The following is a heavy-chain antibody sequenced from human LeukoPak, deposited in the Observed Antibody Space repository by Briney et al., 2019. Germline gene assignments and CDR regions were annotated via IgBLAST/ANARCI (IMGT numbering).Heavy chain of an antibody. Sequence: PGGSLRLSCAASGFTFGSYGMHWVRQAPGKGLEWVAGIWEDGSNIYYADSVKGRFTISRDNSKNTLYLQMNSLRAEDTAVYYCAKDVGMIGYCSGGSCYAIDYWGQGTLVTVSS. V-gene: IGHV3-30*02. CDR2: IWEDGSNI. J-gene: IGHJ4*02. D-gene: IGHD2-15*01. CDR3: AKDVGMIGYCSGGSCYAIDY. CDR1: GFTFGSYG.